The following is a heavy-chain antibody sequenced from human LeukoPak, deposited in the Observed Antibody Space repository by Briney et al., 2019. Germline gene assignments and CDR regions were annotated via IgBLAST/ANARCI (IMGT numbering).Heavy chain of an antibody. J-gene: IGHJ4*02. Sequence: SETLSLTCTVSGGSISSGGYYWSWLRQHPGKDLEWIGYIYYSGSTYYNSSLKSRVTMSVDTSKNQFSLKLSSVTAADTAVYYCASDYDSSGYDYWGQGTLVTVSS. V-gene: IGHV4-31*03. D-gene: IGHD3-22*01. CDR2: IYYSGST. CDR3: ASDYDSSGYDY. CDR1: GGSISSGGYY.